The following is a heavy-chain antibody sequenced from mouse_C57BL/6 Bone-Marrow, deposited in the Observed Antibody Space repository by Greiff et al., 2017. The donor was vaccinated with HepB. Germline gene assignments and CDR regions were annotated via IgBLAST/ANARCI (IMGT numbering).Heavy chain of an antibody. CDR1: GYSITSGYY. Sequence: EVKLLESGPGLVKPSQSLSLTCSVTGYSITSGYYWNWIRQFPGNKLEWMGYISYDGSNNYNPSLKNRISITRDTSKNQFFLKLNSVTTEDTATYYCIRDYAMDYWGQGTSVTVSS. J-gene: IGHJ4*01. V-gene: IGHV3-6*01. D-gene: IGHD1-1*01. CDR2: ISYDGSN. CDR3: IRDYAMDY.